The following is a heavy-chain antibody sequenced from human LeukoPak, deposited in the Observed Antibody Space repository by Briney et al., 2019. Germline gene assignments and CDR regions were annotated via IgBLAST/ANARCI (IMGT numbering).Heavy chain of an antibody. V-gene: IGHV3-11*01. Sequence: PGGSLRLSCTASGFTFSDHYMSWIRQAPGKGLEWVSYISSSGITIQYADSVKGRFTISRDNAKNSLYLQMNSLRAEDTAVYYCARWLQEYYYYGMDVWGRGTTVTVSS. CDR1: GFTFSDHY. CDR2: ISSSGITI. CDR3: ARWLQEYYYYGMDV. D-gene: IGHD5-24*01. J-gene: IGHJ6*02.